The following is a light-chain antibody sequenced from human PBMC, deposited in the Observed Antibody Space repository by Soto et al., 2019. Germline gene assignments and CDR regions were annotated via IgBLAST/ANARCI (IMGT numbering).Light chain of an antibody. CDR1: QSLLHSNGYNY. CDR2: LGS. Sequence: DIVMTQSPLSLPVTPGEPASISCRSSQSLLHSNGYNYLDWYLQKPGQSPQLLIYLGSKGASGVPDRFSGSGSGTDFTLEISRVEPEDVGVYYCMQALQTPRTFGGGTRVEIK. J-gene: IGKJ4*01. CDR3: MQALQTPRT. V-gene: IGKV2-28*01.